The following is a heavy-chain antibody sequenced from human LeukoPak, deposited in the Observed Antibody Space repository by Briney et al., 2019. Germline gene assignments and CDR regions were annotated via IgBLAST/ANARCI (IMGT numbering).Heavy chain of an antibody. CDR3: AKGPSSSWPYYFDY. V-gene: IGHV3-23*01. J-gene: IGHJ4*02. CDR2: ISGSGGST. CDR1: GFTFSSYA. Sequence: RGSLRLSCAASGFTFSSYAMSWVRQAPGKGLEWVSAISGSGGSTYYADSAKGRFTISRDNSKNTLYLQMNSLRAEDTAVYYCAKGPSSSWPYYFDYWGQGTLVTVSS. D-gene: IGHD6-13*01.